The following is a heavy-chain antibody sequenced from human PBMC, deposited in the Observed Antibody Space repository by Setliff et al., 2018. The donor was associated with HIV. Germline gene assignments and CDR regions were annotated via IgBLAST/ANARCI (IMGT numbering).Heavy chain of an antibody. V-gene: IGHV1-18*01. CDR1: GGTFTNSA. D-gene: IGHD3-10*01. J-gene: IGHJ6*03. Sequence: VASVKVSCKASGGTFTNSAIGWVRQAPGQGLEWMGWISAYNDNTHYAQRLQGRVTMTTDTSTNTAYMELRSLRSDDTAVYYCAREGLWFGDRGYYMDVWGTGTAVTVSS. CDR3: AREGLWFGDRGYYMDV. CDR2: ISAYNDNT.